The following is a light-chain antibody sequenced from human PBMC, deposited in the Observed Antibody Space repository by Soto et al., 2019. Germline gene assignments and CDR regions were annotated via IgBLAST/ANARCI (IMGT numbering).Light chain of an antibody. V-gene: IGKV1-12*01. J-gene: IGKJ4*01. CDR3: KHAKSFSLN. CDR1: QDIERW. Sequence: DIQMTQSPSSLSASVGDRVSITCRASQDIERWLAWYQQKPGEAPKVLIYAASSLQSGVPSRFSGSGSGTDFSLTISSXQPEDFATYYCKHAKSFSLNVGGVTMV. CDR2: AAS.